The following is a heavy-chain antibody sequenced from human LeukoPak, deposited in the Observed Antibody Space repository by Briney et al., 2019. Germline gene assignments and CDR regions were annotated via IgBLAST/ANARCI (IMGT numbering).Heavy chain of an antibody. CDR1: GFTFRSCE. D-gene: IGHD1-26*01. CDR3: ARDRQWEPRFDY. CDR2: ISSSGSTI. V-gene: IGHV3-48*03. Sequence: PGGSLRLSCAASGFTFRSCEMDWVRQAPGKGLEWVSYISSSGSTIYYADSVKGRFTISRDNAKNSLYLQMNSLRAEDTAVYYCARDRQWEPRFDYWGQGTLVTVSS. J-gene: IGHJ4*02.